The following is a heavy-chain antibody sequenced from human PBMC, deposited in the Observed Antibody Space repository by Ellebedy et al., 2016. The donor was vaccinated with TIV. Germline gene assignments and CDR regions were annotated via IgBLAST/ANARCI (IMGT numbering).Heavy chain of an antibody. Sequence: GESLKISCAASGFTFSRFWMAWVRQVPGVGLQWVSSISARNNNITYADAVNGRFTISRDNAKNSLYLQMNSLRAEDTAVYFCVKCHSAGGYYSVWGQGTTVIVSS. CDR2: ISARNNNI. J-gene: IGHJ6*02. D-gene: IGHD2-21*01. CDR3: VKCHSAGGYYSV. V-gene: IGHV3-21*06. CDR1: GFTFSRFW.